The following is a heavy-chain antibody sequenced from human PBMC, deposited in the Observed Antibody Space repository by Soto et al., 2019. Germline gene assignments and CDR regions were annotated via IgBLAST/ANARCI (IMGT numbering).Heavy chain of an antibody. V-gene: IGHV3-30*18. D-gene: IGHD3-3*01. CDR3: AKDRDYDFWSGFDAFDI. J-gene: IGHJ3*02. CDR2: ISYDGSNK. CDR1: GFTFSSYG. Sequence: GSLRLSCAASGFTFSSYGMHWVRQAPGKGLEWVAVISYDGSNKYYADSVKGRFTISRDNSKNTLYLQMNSLRAEDTAVYYCAKDRDYDFWSGFDAFDIWGQGTMVTVSS.